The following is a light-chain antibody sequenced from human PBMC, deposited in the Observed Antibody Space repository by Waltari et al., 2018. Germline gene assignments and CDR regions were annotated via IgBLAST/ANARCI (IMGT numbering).Light chain of an antibody. CDR3: QQYDKWPLT. J-gene: IGKJ1*01. Sequence: EIVMTQSPATLSLSPGDIATLTCRARQSVSSNLAWYQQKPGQAPRLLIYGASTRATGIPARFSGSGAGTEFTLTISSLQSEDFAVYYCQQYDKWPLTFGQGTKVEI. CDR1: QSVSSN. V-gene: IGKV3-15*01. CDR2: GAS.